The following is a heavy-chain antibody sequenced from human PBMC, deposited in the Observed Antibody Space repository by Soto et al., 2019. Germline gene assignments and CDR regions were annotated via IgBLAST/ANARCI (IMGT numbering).Heavy chain of an antibody. CDR3: ARLGTTYYFDY. Sequence: EVQLVESGGGLVQPGGSLRLSCAASGFTFSSYAMHWVRQAPGKGLECVSAINSNGGSTYYANSVKGRFTISRDNSKNTLYLQMGSLRAEDMAVYYCARLGTTYYFDYWGQGPLVTVSS. CDR1: GFTFSSYA. D-gene: IGHD4-17*01. V-gene: IGHV3-64*01. CDR2: INSNGGST. J-gene: IGHJ4*02.